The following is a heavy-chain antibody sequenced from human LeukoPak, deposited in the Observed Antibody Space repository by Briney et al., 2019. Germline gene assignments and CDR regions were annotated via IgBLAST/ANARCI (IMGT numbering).Heavy chain of an antibody. Sequence: GGSLRLSCAASGFTFSSYAMGWVRQAPGKGLGWVSAFRGSGGATYYAGSVEGRFIVSGDYSKDTVYRQMNSLRAEDTALYYCAKALGSSDYAFDCWGQGTLVTVSS. CDR3: AKALGSSDYAFDC. J-gene: IGHJ4*02. CDR2: FRGSGGAT. D-gene: IGHD6-25*01. CDR1: GFTFSSYA. V-gene: IGHV3-23*01.